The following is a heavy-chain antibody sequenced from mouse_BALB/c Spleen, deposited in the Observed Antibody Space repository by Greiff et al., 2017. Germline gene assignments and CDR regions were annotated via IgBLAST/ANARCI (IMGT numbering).Heavy chain of an antibody. CDR3: ARDTTDTGFAY. V-gene: IGHV1-87*01. D-gene: IGHD1-2*01. CDR1: GYTFTSYW. Sequence: VQLQQSGAELARPGASVKLSCKASGYTFTSYWMQWVKQRPGQGLEWIGAIYPGDGDTRYTQKFKGKATLTADKSSSTAYMQLSSLASEDSAVYYCARDTTDTGFAYWGQGTLVTVSA. CDR2: IYPGDGDT. J-gene: IGHJ3*01.